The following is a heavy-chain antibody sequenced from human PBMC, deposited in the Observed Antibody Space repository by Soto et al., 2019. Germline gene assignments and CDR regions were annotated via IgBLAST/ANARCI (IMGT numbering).Heavy chain of an antibody. J-gene: IGHJ4*02. Sequence: GASVKVSCKASGGTFSSYAISWVRQAPGQGLEWMGGIIPIFGTANYAQKFQGRVTITADESTSTAYMELSSLRSEDTAVYYCAREAGAYYDTNKPTDYWGQGTLVTVSS. CDR3: AREAGAYYDTNKPTDY. CDR2: IIPIFGTA. CDR1: GGTFSSYA. V-gene: IGHV1-69*13. D-gene: IGHD3-22*01.